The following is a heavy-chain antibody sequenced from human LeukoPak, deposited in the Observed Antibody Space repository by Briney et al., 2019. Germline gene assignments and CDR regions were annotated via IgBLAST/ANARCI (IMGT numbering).Heavy chain of an antibody. CDR2: TYSSGST. V-gene: IGHV4-4*09. D-gene: IGHD2-2*02. CDR3: EKSPTRYCRGTNCYNGFQYHGSDV. Sequence: SETLSLTCTVSGGSISSFFWSWVRQPPGKGLEHIGYTYSSGSTNDSPSLKSRVTISLHTSKNQVYLNLSSVPAADTAVYYCEKSPTRYCRGTNCYNGFQYHGSDVWGPGTTVTVSS. J-gene: IGHJ6*02. CDR1: GGSISSFF.